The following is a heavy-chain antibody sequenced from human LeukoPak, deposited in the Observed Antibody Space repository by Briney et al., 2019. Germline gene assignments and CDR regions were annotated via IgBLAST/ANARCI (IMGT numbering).Heavy chain of an antibody. V-gene: IGHV4-59*01. CDR2: IYYSGST. D-gene: IGHD6-6*01. CDR1: SGSISSYY. CDR3: AREGEGSSSSGNYFDY. J-gene: IGHJ4*02. Sequence: SETLSLTCTVSSGSISSYYWSWIRQPPGKGLEWIGYIYYSGSTNYNPSLKSRVTISVDTSKNQFSLKLSSVTAADTAVYYCAREGEGSSSSGNYFDYWGQGTLVTVSS.